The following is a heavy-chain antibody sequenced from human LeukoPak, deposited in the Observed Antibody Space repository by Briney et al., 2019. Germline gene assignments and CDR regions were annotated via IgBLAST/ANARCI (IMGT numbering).Heavy chain of an antibody. V-gene: IGHV3-33*01. CDR2: MYFDGSNK. Sequence: GGSLRLSCAASGFTFSSCGMQWVRQAPGKGLEWVAAMYFDGSNKFYADSVKGRITISRDNSKNTLYLQMNSLRAEDTAVYYCARGAETATLPDYWGQGTLVIVSS. D-gene: IGHD5-24*01. J-gene: IGHJ4*02. CDR3: ARGAETATLPDY. CDR1: GFTFSSCG.